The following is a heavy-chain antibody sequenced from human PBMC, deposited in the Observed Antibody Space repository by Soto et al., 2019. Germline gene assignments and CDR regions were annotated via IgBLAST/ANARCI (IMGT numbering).Heavy chain of an antibody. CDR1: GFTFNHYA. CDR3: AKDSTVTTSLYFYYYGFDV. CDR2: VSGRGGST. V-gene: IGHV3-23*01. D-gene: IGHD4-17*01. Sequence: VQLLESGGGLVQPGGSLRLACTASGFTFNHYAMSWVRQAPGKGLEWVSAVSGRGGSTKYSDSVKGPFIISRDNSNRPLYLQMDSLRGEDTAVYYCAKDSTVTTSLYFYYYGFDVWGQGTTVTVSS. J-gene: IGHJ6*01.